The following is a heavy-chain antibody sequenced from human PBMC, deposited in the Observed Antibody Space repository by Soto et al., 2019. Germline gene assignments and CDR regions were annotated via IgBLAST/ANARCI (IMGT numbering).Heavy chain of an antibody. V-gene: IGHV3-23*01. Sequence: EVLLLESGGGLVQPGGSLRLSCAASGFNFSAYAMGWVRQAPGKGLEWVSSVSNSGSITYYADSVKGRFTISRDNSESTLYLQMSSLSAEDTAVYFCAKDRWFSGSSSSGLDSWGQGTLVTVSS. J-gene: IGHJ4*02. CDR2: VSNSGSIT. CDR3: AKDRWFSGSSSSGLDS. D-gene: IGHD6-6*01. CDR1: GFNFSAYA.